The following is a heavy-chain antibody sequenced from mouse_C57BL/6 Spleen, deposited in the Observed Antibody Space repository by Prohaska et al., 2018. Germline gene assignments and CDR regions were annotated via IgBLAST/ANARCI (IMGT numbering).Heavy chain of an antibody. CDR2: IRLKSDNYAT. D-gene: IGHD1-3*01. J-gene: IGHJ2*01. CDR3: TAPAGSSDY. V-gene: IGHV6-3*01. CDR1: GFTFSNYW. Sequence: EVKLEESGGGLVQPGGSMKLSCVASGFTFSNYWMNWVRQSPEKGLEWVAQIRLKSDNYATEYAESVKGRFTISRDDYKSSVYLQMNNLRAEDTGIYYCTAPAGSSDYWGQGTTLTVSS.